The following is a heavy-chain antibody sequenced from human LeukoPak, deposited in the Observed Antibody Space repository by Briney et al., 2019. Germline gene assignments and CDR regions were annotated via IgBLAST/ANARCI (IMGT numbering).Heavy chain of an antibody. J-gene: IGHJ4*02. Sequence: PGGSLRLSCAASGFNFSDHYMSWVRETPGRGLGWVTYIRGSGGTLHHADSVKGRFPIYRDNAKNSLSLQMNSLRADDTALYYCARALYGSSGYYDYWGQGILVTVSS. CDR3: ARALYGSSGYYDY. D-gene: IGHD3-22*01. CDR2: IRGSGGTL. V-gene: IGHV3-11*01. CDR1: GFNFSDHY.